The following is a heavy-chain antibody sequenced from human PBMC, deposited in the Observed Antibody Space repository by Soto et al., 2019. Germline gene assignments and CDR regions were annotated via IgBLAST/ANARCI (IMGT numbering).Heavy chain of an antibody. V-gene: IGHV1-69*06. J-gene: IGHJ4*02. CDR1: GGTFSSYA. CDR2: IIPIFRTA. CDR3: ARASWKFVDPYYLDY. Sequence: ASVKVSCKASGGTFSSYAISWVRQAPGQGLEWMGGIIPIFRTANYAQKFQGQVTISVDKSISTAYLQWSSLKASDTAIYYCARASWKFVDPYYLDYWGQGTQVTVSS. D-gene: IGHD1-1*01.